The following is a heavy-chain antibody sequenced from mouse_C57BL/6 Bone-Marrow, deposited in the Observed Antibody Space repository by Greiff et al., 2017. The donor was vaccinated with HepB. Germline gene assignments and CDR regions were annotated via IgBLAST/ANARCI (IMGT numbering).Heavy chain of an antibody. CDR3: ARSTMITRRTYFDY. CDR2: IWSGGST. CDR1: GFSLTSYG. V-gene: IGHV2-2*01. Sequence: VQLQESGPGLVQPSQSLSITCTVSGFSLTSYGVHWVRQSPGKGLEWLGVIWSGGSTDYNAAFISRLSISKDKSKSQVFFKMNSLQADDTAIYYCARSTMITRRTYFDYWGQGTTLTVSS. D-gene: IGHD2-4*01. J-gene: IGHJ2*01.